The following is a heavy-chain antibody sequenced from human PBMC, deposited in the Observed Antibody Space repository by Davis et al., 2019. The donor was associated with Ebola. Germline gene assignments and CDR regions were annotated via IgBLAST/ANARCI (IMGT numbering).Heavy chain of an antibody. CDR2: IWYDGSNK. Sequence: GESLKISCAASGFTFDDYTMHWVRQAPGKGLEWVAVIWYDGSNKYYADSVKGRFTISRDNSKNTLYLQMNSLRAEDTAVYYCARGEEDTAMVAYYYGMDVWGQGTTVTVSS. CDR1: GFTFDDYT. J-gene: IGHJ6*02. CDR3: ARGEEDTAMVAYYYGMDV. D-gene: IGHD5-18*01. V-gene: IGHV3-33*08.